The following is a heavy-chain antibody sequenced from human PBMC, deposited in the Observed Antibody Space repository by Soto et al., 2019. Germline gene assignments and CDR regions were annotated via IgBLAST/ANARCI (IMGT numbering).Heavy chain of an antibody. CDR2: IYPGDSDT. V-gene: IGHV5-51*01. J-gene: IGHJ6*02. CDR3: ASSSPSVGYYYYGRYV. Sequence: AWVSKLPGKGLEWMGIIYPGDSDTRYSPSFQGQVTISADKSISTAYLQWSSLKASDTAMYYCASSSPSVGYYYYGRYVWGRGTTVTV. D-gene: IGHD6-6*01.